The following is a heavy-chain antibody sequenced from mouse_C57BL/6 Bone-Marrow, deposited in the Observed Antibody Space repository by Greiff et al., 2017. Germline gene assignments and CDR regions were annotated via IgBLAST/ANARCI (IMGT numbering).Heavy chain of an antibody. CDR1: GYTFTSYW. D-gene: IGHD2-3*01. V-gene: IGHV1-74*01. J-gene: IGHJ4*01. CDR3: EIWGYDGSYREYYYAMDY. CDR2: IHPSDSDT. Sequence: QVQLQQPGAELVKPGASVKVSCKASGYTFTSYWMHWVKQRPGQGLEWIGRIHPSDSDTNYNQKFKGKATLTVDKSSSTAYMQLSSLTSEDSAVYYYEIWGYDGSYREYYYAMDYGGQGTSVTVTA.